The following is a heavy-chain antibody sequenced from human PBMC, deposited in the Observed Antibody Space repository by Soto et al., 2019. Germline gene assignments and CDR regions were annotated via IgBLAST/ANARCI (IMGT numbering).Heavy chain of an antibody. CDR2: IIPIFGTA. D-gene: IGHD2-2*01. J-gene: IGHJ5*02. V-gene: IGHV1-69*13. Sequence: SVKVSCKASGGTFSSYAISWVRQAPGQGLEWMGGIIPIFGTANYAQKFQGRVTITADESTSTAYMELSSLRSEDTAVYYCARDAGYCSSTSCSEFDPWGQGTLVTVS. CDR1: GGTFSSYA. CDR3: ARDAGYCSSTSCSEFDP.